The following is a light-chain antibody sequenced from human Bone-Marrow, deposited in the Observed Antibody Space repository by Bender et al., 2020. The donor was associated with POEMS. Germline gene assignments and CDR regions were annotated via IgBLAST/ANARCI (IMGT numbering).Light chain of an antibody. CDR2: DVG. Sequence: QSALTQPRSVSASPGQSVTISCTGTSSDVGAYDSVSWYQQHPGRAPKFIIFDVGKRPSGVPDRFSGSKSGTSASLAITGLQSDDEAIYFCVAWDASLNGWVFGGGTKLTVL. J-gene: IGLJ3*02. CDR1: SSDVGAYDS. V-gene: IGLV2-11*01. CDR3: VAWDASLNGWV.